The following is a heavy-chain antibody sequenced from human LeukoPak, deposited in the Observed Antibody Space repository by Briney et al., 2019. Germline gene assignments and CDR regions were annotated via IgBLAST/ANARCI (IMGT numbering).Heavy chain of an antibody. V-gene: IGHV4-34*01. J-gene: IGHJ4*02. D-gene: IGHD3-22*01. Sequence: SETLSLTCAVYGGSFSGYYWSWIRQPRGKGLEWIGEINHSGSTNYNPSLKSRVTISADTSKNQFSLKLSSVTAADTAVYYCARGRAYYDSSGYCNLFDYWGQGTLVTVSS. CDR1: GGSFSGYY. CDR2: INHSGST. CDR3: ARGRAYYDSSGYCNLFDY.